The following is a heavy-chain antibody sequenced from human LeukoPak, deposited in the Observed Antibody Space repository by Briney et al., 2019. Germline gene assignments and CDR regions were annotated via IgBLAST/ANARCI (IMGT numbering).Heavy chain of an antibody. Sequence: GGSLRLSCAASGFAVSNSDMNWVRQAPGKGLEWVSYISSGGSSIYYADSVKGRFTISRDNAKNSLYLQMNSLRAEDTAVYYCARRQFYYYGMDVWGQGTTVTVSS. CDR3: ARRQFYYYGMDV. CDR1: GFAVSNSD. CDR2: ISSGGSSI. V-gene: IGHV3-48*03. J-gene: IGHJ6*02. D-gene: IGHD5-24*01.